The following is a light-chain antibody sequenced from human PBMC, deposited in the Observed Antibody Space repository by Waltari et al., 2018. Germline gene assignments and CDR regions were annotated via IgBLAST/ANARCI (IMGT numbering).Light chain of an antibody. CDR2: LNSDGSN. V-gene: IGLV4-69*01. Sequence: QLVLTQSPSASASLGASVKLTCTLSSGHSSYAIAWHQQQPEKGPRYLMSLNSDGSNGKGDGIPDRVSGSSSGAGRYLTISSRQSEDEADYYCQTWGTGTLVFGGGTKLTVL. J-gene: IGLJ3*02. CDR1: SGHSSYA. CDR3: QTWGTGTLV.